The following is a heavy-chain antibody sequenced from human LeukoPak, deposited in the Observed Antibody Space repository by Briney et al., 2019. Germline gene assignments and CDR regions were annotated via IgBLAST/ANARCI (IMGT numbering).Heavy chain of an antibody. CDR3: ARVEMATTSRGYYYYYHGMDV. J-gene: IGHJ6*02. CDR1: GFTFSDYY. Sequence: GGSLRLSCAASGFTFSDYYMSWIRQAPGKGLEWVSYISSSSSYTNYADSVKGRFTISRDNAKNSLYLQMNSLRAEDTAVYYCARVEMATTSRGYYYYYHGMDVWGQGTTVTVSS. V-gene: IGHV3-11*03. CDR2: ISSSSSYT. D-gene: IGHD5-24*01.